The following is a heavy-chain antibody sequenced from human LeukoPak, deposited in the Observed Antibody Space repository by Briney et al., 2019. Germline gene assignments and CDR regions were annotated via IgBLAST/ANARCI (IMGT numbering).Heavy chain of an antibody. CDR1: GYTFTSYG. V-gene: IGHV1-18*01. CDR3: ARDRVERSGTMIVVVITSLFDY. Sequence: ASVKVSCKASGYTFTSYGISWVRQAPGQGLEWMGWISAYNGNTNYAQKLQGRVTMTTDTSTSTAYMELRSLRSDDTAVYYCARDRVERSGTMIVVVITSLFDYWGQGTLVTVSS. J-gene: IGHJ4*02. D-gene: IGHD3-22*01. CDR2: ISAYNGNT.